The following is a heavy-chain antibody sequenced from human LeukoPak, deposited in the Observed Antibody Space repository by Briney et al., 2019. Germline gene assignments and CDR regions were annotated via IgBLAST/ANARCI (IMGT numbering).Heavy chain of an antibody. CDR3: ARDFHGDHDY. J-gene: IGHJ4*02. Sequence: GGSLRLSCAASGFTLSGYWIHWVRQAPGKGLVWVARINPDGSTTSYADFVKGRITISRDNAKNTLYLQMHSLRAEDTAVYYCARDFHGDHDYWGQGTLVTVSS. V-gene: IGHV3-74*01. CDR2: INPDGSTT. D-gene: IGHD4-17*01. CDR1: GFTLSGYW.